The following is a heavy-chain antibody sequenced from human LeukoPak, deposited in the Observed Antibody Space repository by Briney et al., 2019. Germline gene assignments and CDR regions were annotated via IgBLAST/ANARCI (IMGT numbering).Heavy chain of an antibody. V-gene: IGHV4-61*02. D-gene: IGHD3-10*01. Sequence: SETLSLTCTVSGGSLSSGSYYWSWLRQPAGKGLEWVGRIYTSGITNYNPSLKSRVTISVDTSKNQFSLKLSSVTAADTAVYYCARAYGSGSLDAFDIWGQGTMVTVSS. CDR2: IYTSGIT. CDR3: ARAYGSGSLDAFDI. CDR1: GGSLSSGSYY. J-gene: IGHJ3*02.